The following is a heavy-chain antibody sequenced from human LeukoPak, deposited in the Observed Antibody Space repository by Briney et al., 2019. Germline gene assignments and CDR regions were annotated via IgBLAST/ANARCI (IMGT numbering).Heavy chain of an antibody. Sequence: GGSLRLSCAASGFTFSSYAMSWVRQAPGKGLEWVSAISGSGGSTYYADSVKGRFTISRDNSKNTLYLQMNSLRAEDTAVYYCAKGRYDFWSGPSAYWGQGTLVTVSS. CDR2: ISGSGGST. J-gene: IGHJ4*02. CDR3: AKGRYDFWSGPSAY. V-gene: IGHV3-23*01. D-gene: IGHD3-3*01. CDR1: GFTFSSYA.